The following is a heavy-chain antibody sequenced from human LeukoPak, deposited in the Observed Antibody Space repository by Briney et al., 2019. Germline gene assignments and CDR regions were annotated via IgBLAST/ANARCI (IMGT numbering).Heavy chain of an antibody. CDR2: IWYDGSNK. CDR3: ARDYGSGSYALDY. CDR1: GFTFSSYG. V-gene: IGHV3-33*01. J-gene: IGHJ4*02. Sequence: GGSLRLSCAASGFTFSSYGMHWVRQAPGKGLEWVAVIWYDGSNKYYADSVKGRFTISRDNYKNTLYLQMNSLRAEDTAVYYCARDYGSGSYALDYWGQGTLVTVSS. D-gene: IGHD3-10*01.